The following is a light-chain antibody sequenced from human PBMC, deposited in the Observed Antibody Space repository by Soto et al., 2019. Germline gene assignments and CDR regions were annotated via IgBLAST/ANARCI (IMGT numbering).Light chain of an antibody. Sequence: QSVLTQPRSVSGFPGQSVTISCTGTSSDVGGHDHVSWYQQHPGKAPQLIIYNVIKRPSGVPDRFSGSKSGNTASLTISGLQSDDEADYYCCSNTGSLSCVFGGGTKLTVL. CDR2: NVI. CDR1: SSDVGGHDH. CDR3: CSNTGSLSCV. V-gene: IGLV2-11*01. J-gene: IGLJ2*01.